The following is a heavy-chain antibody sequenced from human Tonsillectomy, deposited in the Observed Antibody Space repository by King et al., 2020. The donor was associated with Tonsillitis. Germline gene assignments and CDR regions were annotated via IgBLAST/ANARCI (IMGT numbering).Heavy chain of an antibody. D-gene: IGHD6-6*01. CDR3: ASENIAARGWY. CDR1: GGSISSGNYY. Sequence: VQLQESGPGLVKPSQTLSLTCTVSGGSISSGNYYWNWIRQPAGKGLEWIGRIYTSGSTNYHPSLKSRVTISIDTSKNQFSLKLSSVTAADSAVYYCASENIAARGWYWGQGTLVTVSS. J-gene: IGHJ4*02. CDR2: IYTSGST. V-gene: IGHV4-61*02.